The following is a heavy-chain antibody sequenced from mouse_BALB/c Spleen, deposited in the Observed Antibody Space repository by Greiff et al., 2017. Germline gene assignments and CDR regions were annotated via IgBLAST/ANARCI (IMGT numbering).Heavy chain of an antibody. CDR3: TRGGNYQGYY. CDR2: IYPSDSYT. CDR1: GYTFTSYW. J-gene: IGHJ2*01. D-gene: IGHD2-1*01. Sequence: QVQLQQPGAELVRPGASVKLSCKASGYTFTSYWINWVKQRPGQGLEWIGNIYPSDSYTNYNQKFKDKATLTVDKSSSTAYMQLSSPTSEDSAVYYCTRGGNYQGYYWGQGTTLTVSS. V-gene: IGHV1-69*02.